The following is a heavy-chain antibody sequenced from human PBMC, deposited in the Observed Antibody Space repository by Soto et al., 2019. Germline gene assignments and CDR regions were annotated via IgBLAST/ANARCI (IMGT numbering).Heavy chain of an antibody. V-gene: IGHV2-26*01. J-gene: IGHJ6*02. CDR3: TRLSPFAAAVPPHDYYYYGMDV. CDR2: IFSNDEK. D-gene: IGHD6-13*01. CDR1: GFSLSNARMG. Sequence: QVTLKASGPVLVKPTETLTLTCTVSGFSLSNARMGVSWIRQPTGKALEWLAHIFSNDEKSYSTSLKRRLTISNDISKSQVVLTMSNMDPVGTATYCCTRLSPFAAAVPPHDYYYYGMDVWGHGNTVAVSS.